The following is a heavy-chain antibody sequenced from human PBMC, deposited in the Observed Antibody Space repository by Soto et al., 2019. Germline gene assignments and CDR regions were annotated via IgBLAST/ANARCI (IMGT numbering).Heavy chain of an antibody. Sequence: GSLGLSSASSGFTFSSYEMDWVRQAPGKGPEWVSYVGSSGSRIYYADSVKGRFTISRDNAKNSVYLQMTSLRAEDTAVYYCARATYTTSYYFDYWGQGTLVTSPQ. V-gene: IGHV3-48*03. CDR1: GFTFSSYE. D-gene: IGHD6-6*01. CDR2: VGSSGSRI. CDR3: ARATYTTSYYFDY. J-gene: IGHJ4*02.